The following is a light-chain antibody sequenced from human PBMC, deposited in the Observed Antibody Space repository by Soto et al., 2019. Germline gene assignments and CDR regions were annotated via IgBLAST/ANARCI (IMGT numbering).Light chain of an antibody. Sequence: QSALTQPPSVSGSPGQSVTISCTGTSSDIGKYDRVSWYQLPPGKAPKLIIYEVTNRPSGVPARFSGSKSGNTASLTISGLQAEDEADYYCSSYISTSRYVFGAWTKLTVL. V-gene: IGLV2-18*02. J-gene: IGLJ1*01. CDR3: SSYISTSRYV. CDR2: EVT. CDR1: SSDIGKYDR.